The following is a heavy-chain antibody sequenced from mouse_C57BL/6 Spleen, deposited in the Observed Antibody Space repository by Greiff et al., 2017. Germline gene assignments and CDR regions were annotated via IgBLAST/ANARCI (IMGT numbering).Heavy chain of an antibody. CDR2: IDPSDSET. Sequence: VQLQQPGAELVRPGSSVKLSCKASGYTFTSSWMHWVKQRPIQGLECIGNIDPSDSETQYNQKFKDKATLTVDKTSSTAYMLHSSLTSEDSAVYYFARSGSRSSGPYFDDWGQGTTLTVSS. CDR1: GYTFTSSW. J-gene: IGHJ2*01. V-gene: IGHV1-52*01. D-gene: IGHD3-2*02. CDR3: ARSGSRSSGPYFDD.